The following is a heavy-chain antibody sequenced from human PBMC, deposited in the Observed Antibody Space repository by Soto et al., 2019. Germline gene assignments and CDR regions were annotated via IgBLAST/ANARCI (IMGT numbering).Heavy chain of an antibody. V-gene: IGHV3-30*18. CDR1: GFTFSSYG. CDR2: ISYDGSNK. CDR3: AKDFSRESPQPGPGMDV. Sequence: PGGSLRLSCAASGFTFSSYGMHWVRQAPGKGLEWVAVISYDGSNKYYADSVKGRFTISRDNSKNTLYLQMNSLRAEDTAVYYCAKDFSRESPQPGPGMDVWGQGTTVTVSS. D-gene: IGHD3-3*02. J-gene: IGHJ6*02.